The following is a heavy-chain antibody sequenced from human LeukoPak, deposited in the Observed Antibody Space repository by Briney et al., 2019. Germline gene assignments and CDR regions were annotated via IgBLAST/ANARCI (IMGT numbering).Heavy chain of an antibody. V-gene: IGHV3-48*04. CDR3: ARTGDGDY. CDR2: ISSSSRTI. Sequence: QPGGSLRLSCAASGFTLSSYSMIWVREAPGKGLEWISYISSSSRTIYYADSVKGRFTISRENAKNSLYLQMNSLRAEDTAVYYCARTGDGDYWGQGTLVTVSS. CDR1: GFTLSSYS. D-gene: IGHD5-24*01. J-gene: IGHJ4*02.